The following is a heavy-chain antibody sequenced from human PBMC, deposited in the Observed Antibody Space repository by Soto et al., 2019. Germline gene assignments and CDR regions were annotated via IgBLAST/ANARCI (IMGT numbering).Heavy chain of an antibody. CDR3: ARGEVTTDSGSGSWFDP. J-gene: IGHJ5*02. CDR2: IIPIFGTA. V-gene: IGHV1-69*13. D-gene: IGHD4-4*01. Sequence: ASVKVSCKASGGTFSSYAISWVRQAPGQGREWMGGIIPIFGTANYAQKFQGRVTITADESTSTAYMELSSLRSEDTAVYYCARGEVTTDSGSGSWFDPWGQGTLVTVSS. CDR1: GGTFSSYA.